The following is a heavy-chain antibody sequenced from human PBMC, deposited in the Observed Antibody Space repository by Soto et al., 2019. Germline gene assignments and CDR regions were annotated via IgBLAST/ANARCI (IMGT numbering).Heavy chain of an antibody. CDR2: IYHSGST. V-gene: IGHV4-4*02. Sequence: SETLSLTCAVSGGSISSSNWWSWVRQPPGKGLEWIGEIYHSGSTSYNPSLKSRVTISVDKSKNQFSLKLSSVTAADTAVYYCARLPIAARLSWFDPWGQGTLVTVSS. CDR3: ARLPIAARLSWFDP. D-gene: IGHD6-6*01. J-gene: IGHJ5*02. CDR1: GGSISSSNW.